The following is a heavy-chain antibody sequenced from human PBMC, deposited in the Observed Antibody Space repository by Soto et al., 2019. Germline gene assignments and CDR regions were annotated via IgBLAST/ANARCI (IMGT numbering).Heavy chain of an antibody. CDR1: GGTFSSYA. V-gene: IGHV1-69*01. D-gene: IGHD6-19*01. Sequence: QVQLAQSGAEVKKPGSSVKVSCKASGGTFSSYAISWVRQAPGQGLEWMGGIIPIFGTANYAQKFQGRVTITADESTSTAYMELSSLRSEDTAVYYCARGPPEPGIAVAGTVEYFQHWGQGTLVTVSS. CDR3: ARGPPEPGIAVAGTVEYFQH. CDR2: IIPIFGTA. J-gene: IGHJ1*01.